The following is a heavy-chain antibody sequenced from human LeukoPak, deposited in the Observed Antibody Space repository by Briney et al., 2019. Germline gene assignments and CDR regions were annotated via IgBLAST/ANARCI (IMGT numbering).Heavy chain of an antibody. CDR1: GFSFSSCA. CDR3: WRDHRSQGLIAPRPGPWYSDG. D-gene: IGHD6-6*01. J-gene: IGHJ2*01. V-gene: IGHV3-21*01. Sequence: GESLRLSCAASGFSFSSCAKSWVSQHPGEGLEWVSSIISSNSYIYYADSVKGRFTISRDNAKNPLYLQMNIVSATDTAVYYLWRDHRSQGLIAPRPGPWYSDGWGRGTLVTVSS. CDR2: IISSNSYI.